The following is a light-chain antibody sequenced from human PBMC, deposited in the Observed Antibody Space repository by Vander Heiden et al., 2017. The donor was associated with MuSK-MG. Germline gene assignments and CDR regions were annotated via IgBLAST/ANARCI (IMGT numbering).Light chain of an antibody. CDR2: WAS. J-gene: IGKJ4*01. V-gene: IGKV4-1*01. Sequence: DIGRTRSPDSLAVSLGERATINCKSSQSVFYSSNNNNYLAWYQQKPGRPPKLLIYWASTRESGVPDRFSGSGYGTYFTLTISIRQAEDVAVYHCQQDDNKHALTFGGGTKVEIK. CDR3: QQDDNKHALT. CDR1: QSVFYSSNNNNY.